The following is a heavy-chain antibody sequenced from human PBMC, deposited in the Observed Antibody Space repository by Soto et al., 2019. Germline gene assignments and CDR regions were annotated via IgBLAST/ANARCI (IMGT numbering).Heavy chain of an antibody. CDR1: GGSISGYY. D-gene: IGHD3-22*01. J-gene: IGHJ3*02. V-gene: IGHV4-34*01. Sequence: SDTLSLTFAVYGGSISGYYWSWIRQPPGKGLEWIGDIYHSGSTHYTPPLKSRVTISVDTSKNQFSLKLSSVTAADTAVYYCARVGFYDGSGSNAFNIWCQGTMVTVSS. CDR2: IYHSGST. CDR3: ARVGFYDGSGSNAFNI.